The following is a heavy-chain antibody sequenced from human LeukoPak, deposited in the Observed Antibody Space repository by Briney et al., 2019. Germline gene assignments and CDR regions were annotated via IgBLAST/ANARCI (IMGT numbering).Heavy chain of an antibody. D-gene: IGHD3-3*01. V-gene: IGHV1-24*01. J-gene: IGHJ4*02. CDR2: FDPEDGET. CDR3: ATYSGYYYY. CDR1: GYTLTELA. Sequence: GASVKVSCKVSGYTLTELAMHWVRQAPGEGLEWMGGFDPEDGETVYAQKFQGRVTMTEDTSTDTAYMKLSSLSSEDTAVYFCATYSGYYYYWGQGTLVTVSS.